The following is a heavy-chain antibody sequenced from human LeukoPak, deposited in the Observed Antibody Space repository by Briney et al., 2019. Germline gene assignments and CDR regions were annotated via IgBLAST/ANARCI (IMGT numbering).Heavy chain of an antibody. J-gene: IGHJ3*02. CDR2: IYWDDDK. Sequence: SGPTLVNPTQTLTLTCTFSGFSLSTSGVGVGWIRQPPGKALEWLALIYWDDDKRYSPSLKSRLTITKDTSKNQVVLTMTNMDPVDTATYYCARATYYYDIDAFDIWGQGTMVTVSS. V-gene: IGHV2-5*02. CDR1: GFSLSTSGVG. CDR3: ARATYYYDIDAFDI. D-gene: IGHD3-22*01.